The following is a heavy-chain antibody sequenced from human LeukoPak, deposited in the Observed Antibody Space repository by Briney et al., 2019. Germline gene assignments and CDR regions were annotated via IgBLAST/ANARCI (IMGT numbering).Heavy chain of an antibody. V-gene: IGHV3-15*07. CDR1: GLTFSSSW. Sequence: PGGSLRLSCAVSGLTFSSSWMDWVRQAPGKGLEWVGRIKSKTDGGTTDYAAPVKGRFTISRDDSKNTLYLQMNSLKTEDTAMYYCTTDGSTIAAAATGYWGRGTLVTVSS. CDR3: TTDGSTIAAAATGY. CDR2: IKSKTDGGTT. J-gene: IGHJ4*02. D-gene: IGHD6-13*01.